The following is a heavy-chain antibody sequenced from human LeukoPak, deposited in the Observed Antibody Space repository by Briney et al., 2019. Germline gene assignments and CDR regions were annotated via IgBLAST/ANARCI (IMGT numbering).Heavy chain of an antibody. CDR3: ARGRVVTTVVTPYNYYYYMDV. CDR1: GFTFSSYE. CDR2: ISSSGSTI. V-gene: IGHV3-48*03. J-gene: IGHJ6*03. Sequence: SGGSLRLSCAASGFTFSSYEMNWVRQAPGKGLEWVSYISSSGSTIYHADSVKGRFTISRDNAKNSLYLQMNSLRAEDTAVYYCARGRVVTTVVTPYNYYYYMDVWGKGTTVTISS. D-gene: IGHD4-23*01.